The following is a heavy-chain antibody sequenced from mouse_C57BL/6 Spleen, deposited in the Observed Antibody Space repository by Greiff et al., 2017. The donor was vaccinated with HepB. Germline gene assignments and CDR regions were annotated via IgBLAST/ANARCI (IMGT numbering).Heavy chain of an antibody. CDR1: GYTFTSYW. CDR3: ARGAWHYGSSSYYFDY. J-gene: IGHJ2*01. V-gene: IGHV1-64*01. CDR2: IHPNSGST. D-gene: IGHD1-1*01. Sequence: QVQLKQPGAELVKPGASVKLSCKASGYTFTSYWMPWVKQRPGQGLEWIGMIHPNSGSTNYNEKFKSKATLTVDKSSSTAYMQLSSLTSEDSAVYYCARGAWHYGSSSYYFDYWGQGTTLTVSS.